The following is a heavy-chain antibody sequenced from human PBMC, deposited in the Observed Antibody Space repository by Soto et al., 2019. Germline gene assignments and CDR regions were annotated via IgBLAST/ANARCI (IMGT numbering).Heavy chain of an antibody. CDR2: INHSGST. Sequence: SETLSLTCAVYGGSFSGYSCSWILQPPGEGLEWIGVINHSGSTNYNPSLKTRVTISVDTSKNQFSLKLSSVTAADTAVYYCARGRNDFWSGCPRMGYYYGMGVWGQGTTVTVSS. J-gene: IGHJ6*02. D-gene: IGHD3-3*01. CDR1: GGSFSGYS. CDR3: ARGRNDFWSGCPRMGYYYGMGV. V-gene: IGHV4-34*01.